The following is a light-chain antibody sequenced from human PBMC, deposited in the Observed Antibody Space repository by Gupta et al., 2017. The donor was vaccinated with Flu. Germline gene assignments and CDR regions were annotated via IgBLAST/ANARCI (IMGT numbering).Light chain of an antibody. V-gene: IGKV2-30*01. CDR2: KVS. J-gene: IGKJ2*01. CDR3: MQGTHWPPYT. Sequence: ILGQPASISCRSSQSLVSSDGNTYLHWFQQRPGQSPRRLIYKVSNRDSGVPDRFSGSGSATDFTLKISRVEAEDIGTYYCMQGTHWPPYTFGQGTKLELK. CDR1: QSLVSSDGNTY.